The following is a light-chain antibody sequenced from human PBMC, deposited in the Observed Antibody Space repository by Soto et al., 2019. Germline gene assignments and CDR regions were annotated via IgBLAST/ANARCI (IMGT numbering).Light chain of an antibody. CDR2: GAS. CDR3: QQYNNWPPFT. J-gene: IGKJ3*01. Sequence: EIVMTQSPATLSVSPGERVTLSCRASQSVSRSLAWYQQKPGQAPRVLIYGASTRATGIPARFSGSGSGTEFTLTISSLQSEDFAVYYCQQYNNWPPFTFGPGTKVDIK. CDR1: QSVSRS. V-gene: IGKV3-15*01.